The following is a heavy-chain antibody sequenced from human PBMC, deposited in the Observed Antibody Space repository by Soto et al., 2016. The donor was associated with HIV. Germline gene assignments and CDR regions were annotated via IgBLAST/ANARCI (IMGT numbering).Heavy chain of an antibody. D-gene: IGHD3-22*01. J-gene: IGHJ2*01. CDR2: ISSTSSTI. CDR1: GFIFSTYS. V-gene: IGHV3-48*04. Sequence: EVQLVESGGGLVQPGGSLRLSCAASGFIFSTYSMNWVRQAPGKGLEWVSYISSTSSTIYYADSVKGRFTISRDNAKNSLYLQMNSLRAEDTAVYYCARKXDSSAYFDLWGLAPWSTVSS. CDR3: ARKXDSSAYFDL.